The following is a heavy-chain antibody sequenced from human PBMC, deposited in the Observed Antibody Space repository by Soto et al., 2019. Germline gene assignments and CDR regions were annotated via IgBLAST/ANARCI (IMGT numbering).Heavy chain of an antibody. V-gene: IGHV3-30-3*01. CDR1: GLTFSSYA. CDR2: ISYDGSNK. Sequence: QVQLVESGGGVVQPGRSLRLSCAASGLTFSSYAMHWVRQAPGKGLEWVAVISYDGSNKYYADSVKGRFTISRDNSKNTLYLQMNSLRAEDTAVYYCATTNVDTASFDYWGQGTLVTVSS. CDR3: ATTNVDTASFDY. D-gene: IGHD5-18*01. J-gene: IGHJ4*02.